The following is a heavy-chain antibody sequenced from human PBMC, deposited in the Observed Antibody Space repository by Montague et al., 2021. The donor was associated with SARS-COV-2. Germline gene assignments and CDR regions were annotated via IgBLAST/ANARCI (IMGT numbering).Heavy chain of an antibody. CDR2: INHRGTS. CDR3: ARHVSGSLTHFHH. CDR1: GGSFSDYF. V-gene: IGHV4-34*01. Sequence: SETLSLTCAVYGGSFSDYFWTWIRQPPGKGLEWIGEINHRGTSNYNPTLKSRVTISVDTSKNQFSLNLSSVTAADTAVYYCARHVSGSLTHFHHWGQGSLVTVSS. J-gene: IGHJ1*01. D-gene: IGHD1-26*01.